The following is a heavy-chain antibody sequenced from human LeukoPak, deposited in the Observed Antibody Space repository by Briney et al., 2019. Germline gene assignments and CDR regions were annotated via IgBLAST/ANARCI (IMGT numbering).Heavy chain of an antibody. CDR2: IYSGGST. CDR1: GFTFSSYG. J-gene: IGHJ4*02. Sequence: GGSLRLSCAASGFTFSSYGMTWVRQAPGKGLEWVSLIYSGGSTYYADSVKGRFTISRDNSKNTLYLQMNSLRADDTAVYYCARDSSMLRGPLVIYYFDFWGQGTLVTVSS. CDR3: ARDSSMLRGPLVIYYFDF. D-gene: IGHD3-10*01. V-gene: IGHV3-66*01.